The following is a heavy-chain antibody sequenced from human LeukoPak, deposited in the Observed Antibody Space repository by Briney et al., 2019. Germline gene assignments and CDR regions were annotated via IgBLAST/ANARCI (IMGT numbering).Heavy chain of an antibody. Sequence: PSETLSLTCTVSGGSISSYYWSWLRQPPGKGLEWIGYIYYSGSTNYNPSLKSRVTISVDTSKNQFSLKLSSVTAADTAVYYCAYLYCSSTSCQEFFVDYWGQGTLVTVSS. CDR1: GGSISSYY. CDR3: AYLYCSSTSCQEFFVDY. V-gene: IGHV4-59*01. J-gene: IGHJ4*02. CDR2: IYYSGST. D-gene: IGHD2-2*01.